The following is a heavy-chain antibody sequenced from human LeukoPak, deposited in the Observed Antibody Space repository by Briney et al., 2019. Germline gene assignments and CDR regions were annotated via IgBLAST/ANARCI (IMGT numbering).Heavy chain of an antibody. Sequence: PGGSLRLSCAASGFTFSSYWMNWVRQAPGKGLEWVANIKQDGSEKYYVDSVKGRFIISRDNAKNSLYLQMNSLRVEDTAVYYCARELLGHGYNSGDFDYWGQGTLVTVSS. CDR2: IKQDGSEK. V-gene: IGHV3-7*01. CDR3: ARELLGHGYNSGDFDY. CDR1: GFTFSSYW. J-gene: IGHJ4*02. D-gene: IGHD5-24*01.